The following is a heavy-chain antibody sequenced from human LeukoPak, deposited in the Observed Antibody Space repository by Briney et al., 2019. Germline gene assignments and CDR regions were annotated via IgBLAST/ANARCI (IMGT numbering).Heavy chain of an antibody. J-gene: IGHJ5*02. V-gene: IGHV1-2*02. CDR1: GYTFIGYY. CDR2: INPNSGDT. D-gene: IGHD4-17*01. Sequence: ASVKVSCKASGYTFIGYYIHWVRQAPGQGLEWMGWINPNSGDTNYAQKFQDRVTLTRDTSISTAYMELTDLTSDDTAMYYCARPNGDYYNWFDPWGRGTLVTVTS. CDR3: ARPNGDYYNWFDP.